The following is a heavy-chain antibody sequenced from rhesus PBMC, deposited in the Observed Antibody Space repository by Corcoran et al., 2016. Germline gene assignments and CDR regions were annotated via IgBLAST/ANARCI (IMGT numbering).Heavy chain of an antibody. V-gene: IGHV4-99*01. J-gene: IGHJ4*01. CDR3: ASPFTAAGGY. CDR2: ISGSSGST. Sequence: QVQLQESGPGLVKPSETLSLTCAVSGYSISSGYYWGWIRQPPGKGLEYIGYISGSSGSTYYNPSLTSRVTISKDTSKNQFSLKLSSVTAADTAVYYCASPFTAAGGYWGPGVLVTVSS. D-gene: IGHD6-25*01. CDR1: GYSISSGYY.